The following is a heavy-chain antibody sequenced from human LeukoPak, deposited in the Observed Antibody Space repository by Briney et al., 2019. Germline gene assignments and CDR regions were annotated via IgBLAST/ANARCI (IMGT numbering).Heavy chain of an antibody. J-gene: IGHJ4*02. CDR3: ARAGYGGVTAFY. D-gene: IGHD3-16*01. CDR2: ISSSSSYI. V-gene: IGHV3-21*01. CDR1: GFTFSSYS. Sequence: GGSLRLSCAASGFTFSSYSMNWVRQAPGKGLKWVSSISSSSSYIYYADSVKGRFTISRDNAKNSLYLQTNSLRAEDTAVYYCARAGYGGVTAFYWGQGTLVTVSS.